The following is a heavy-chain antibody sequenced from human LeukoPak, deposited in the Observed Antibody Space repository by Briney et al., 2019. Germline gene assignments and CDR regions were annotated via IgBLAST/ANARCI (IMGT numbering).Heavy chain of an antibody. CDR1: GFTFSNYG. Sequence: TGGSLRLSCAASGFTFSNYGMHWVRLAPGKGLEWVSGISWNSGSIGYADSVKGRFTISRDNAKNSLYLQMNSLRAEDTALYYCAKDMSDSSSWFDYWGQGTLVTVSS. V-gene: IGHV3-9*01. J-gene: IGHJ4*02. D-gene: IGHD6-13*01. CDR2: ISWNSGSI. CDR3: AKDMSDSSSWFDY.